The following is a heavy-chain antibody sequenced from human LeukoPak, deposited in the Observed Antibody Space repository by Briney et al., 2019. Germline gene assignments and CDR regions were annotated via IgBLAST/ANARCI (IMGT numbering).Heavy chain of an antibody. Sequence: GVSLRLSCAASGFTFDDYGMSWVRQAPGKGLEWVSAITVSGDNTHYADSVKGRFTISRDNSKNTLYLQMNNLRAEDTAVYYCAKDTMFYDILTGYPHFDYWGQGTLVTVSS. CDR2: ITVSGDNT. CDR1: GFTFDDYG. CDR3: AKDTMFYDILTGYPHFDY. D-gene: IGHD3-9*01. V-gene: IGHV3-23*01. J-gene: IGHJ4*02.